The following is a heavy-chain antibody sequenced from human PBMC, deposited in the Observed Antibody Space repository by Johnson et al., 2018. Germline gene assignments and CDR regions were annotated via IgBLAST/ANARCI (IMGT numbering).Heavy chain of an antibody. CDR2: TYYRSKWYN. CDR3: VRGGKYLRKAFGI. CDR1: GDSVSSDSAT. V-gene: IGHV6-1*01. J-gene: IGHJ3*02. Sequence: QVQLQQSGPGLVKPSQTLSLTCAISGDSVSSDSATWNWIRQSPSRGLEWLGRTYYRSKWYNDYAVSVKSRITINPDTSKNQFSLHLNSVTPEDTAVYYCVRGGKYLRKAFGIWGQGKMVTVSS. D-gene: IGHD1-26*01.